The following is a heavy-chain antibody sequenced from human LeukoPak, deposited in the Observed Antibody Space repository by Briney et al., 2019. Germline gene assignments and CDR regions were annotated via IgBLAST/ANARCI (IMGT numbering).Heavy chain of an antibody. CDR3: ARGAGMVATTMYYFNY. D-gene: IGHD5-12*01. V-gene: IGHV4-34*01. CDR1: GGSCSGYY. Sequence: SETLSLTCAVYGGSCSGYYWSWIRQPPGKGLEWIGEINHSGSTNYNPSLKSRVTMSVDTSKNQFSLKLSSVTAADAAVYYCARGAGMVATTMYYFNYWGQGTLVTVSS. CDR2: INHSGST. J-gene: IGHJ4*02.